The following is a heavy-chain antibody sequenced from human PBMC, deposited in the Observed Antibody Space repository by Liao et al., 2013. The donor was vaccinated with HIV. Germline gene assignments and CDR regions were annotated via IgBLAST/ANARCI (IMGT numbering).Heavy chain of an antibody. J-gene: IGHJ6*03. CDR3: AGAQKHYDSSGYYDYYYYYMDV. Sequence: QVQLQESGSGLVKPSETLSLTCTVSGGSISSYYWSWIRQPPGKGLEWIGYIYYSGSTNYKSSLKSRVTISVDTSKNQFSLKLSSVSAADTAVYYCAGAQKHYDSSGYYDYYYYYMDVWGKGTTVTVSS. V-gene: IGHV4-59*01. D-gene: IGHD3-22*01. CDR2: IYYSGST. CDR1: GGSISSYY.